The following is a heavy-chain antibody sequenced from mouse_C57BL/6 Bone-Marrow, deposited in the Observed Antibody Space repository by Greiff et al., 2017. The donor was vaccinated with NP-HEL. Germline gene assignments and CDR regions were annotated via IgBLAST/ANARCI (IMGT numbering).Heavy chain of an antibody. CDR3: TTDGREGMDY. Sequence: VQLQQSGAELVRPGASVKLSCTASGFNIKDDYMHWVKQRPEQGLEWIGWIDPENGDTEYASKFQGKATITADTSSNTAYLQLSSLTSEDTAVYYCTTDGREGMDYWGQGTSVTVSS. D-gene: IGHD2-3*01. J-gene: IGHJ4*01. V-gene: IGHV14-4*01. CDR1: GFNIKDDY. CDR2: IDPENGDT.